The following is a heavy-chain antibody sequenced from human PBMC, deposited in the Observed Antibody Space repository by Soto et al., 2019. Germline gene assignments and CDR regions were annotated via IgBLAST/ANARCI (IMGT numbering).Heavy chain of an antibody. CDR2: VYDSGST. Sequence: SETPSLTCTVCGASIYSRNYYWGWIQQPPGKGLEWIGSVYDSGSTYYNPSLKSRVTISVDTSKNQFSLKLSSVTAADTVVYYCAMGQWLVLTDAFDIWGQGTMVTVSS. D-gene: IGHD6-19*01. CDR3: AMGQWLVLTDAFDI. J-gene: IGHJ3*02. CDR1: GASIYSRNYY. V-gene: IGHV4-39*05.